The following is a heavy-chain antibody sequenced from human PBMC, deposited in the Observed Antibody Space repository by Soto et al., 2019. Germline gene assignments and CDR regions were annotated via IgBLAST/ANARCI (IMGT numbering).Heavy chain of an antibody. CDR1: GFTFSSYA. D-gene: IGHD6-6*01. Sequence: PGGSLRLSCAASGFTFSSYAMHWVRQAPGKGLEWVAVISYDGSNKYYADSVKGRFTISRDNSKNTLYLQMDSLRAEDTAVYSCAKGGDSSYWSNYFDSWGQGTLVTVSS. J-gene: IGHJ4*02. CDR3: AKGGDSSYWSNYFDS. CDR2: ISYDGSNK. V-gene: IGHV3-30-3*01.